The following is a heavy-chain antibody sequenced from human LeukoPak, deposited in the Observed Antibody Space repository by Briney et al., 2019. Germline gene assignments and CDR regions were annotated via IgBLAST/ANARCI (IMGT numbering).Heavy chain of an antibody. CDR2: IIPIFGTA. Sequence: GASVKVSCKASGGTFSSYAISWVRQAPGQGLEWMGGIIPIFGTANYAQKFQGRVTITTDESTSTAYMELSSLRSEDTAVYYCAIEYSSSWSPFDYWGQGTLVTVSS. CDR3: AIEYSSSWSPFDY. J-gene: IGHJ4*02. D-gene: IGHD6-13*01. CDR1: GGTFSSYA. V-gene: IGHV1-69*05.